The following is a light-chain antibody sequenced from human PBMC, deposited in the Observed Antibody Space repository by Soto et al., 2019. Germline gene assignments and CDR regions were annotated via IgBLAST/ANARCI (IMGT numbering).Light chain of an antibody. CDR2: EVS. CDR3: SSYTRSRTPYV. Sequence: QSVLTQPASVSGSPGQSITISCTGTSSDVGGYEYVSWYQQHPGKAPKLMIYEVSNRPSGVADRFSGSKSGNTASLTISGLHAQEEADYYCSSYTRSRTPYVFGTGTKVTV. V-gene: IGLV2-14*01. CDR1: SSDVGGYEY. J-gene: IGLJ1*01.